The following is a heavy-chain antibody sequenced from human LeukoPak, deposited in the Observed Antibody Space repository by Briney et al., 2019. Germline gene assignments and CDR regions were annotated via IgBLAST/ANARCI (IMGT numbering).Heavy chain of an antibody. Sequence: SQTLSLTCTVSGGSISSGSYYWSWIRQPAGKGLEWIGRIYTSGSTNYNPSLKSRVTISVDTSMNQFSLKLRSVTAADTAVYYCARGTYYDFWSGYTFDYWGQGTLVTVSS. CDR1: GGSISSGSYY. D-gene: IGHD3-3*01. J-gene: IGHJ4*02. V-gene: IGHV4-61*02. CDR3: ARGTYYDFWSGYTFDY. CDR2: IYTSGST.